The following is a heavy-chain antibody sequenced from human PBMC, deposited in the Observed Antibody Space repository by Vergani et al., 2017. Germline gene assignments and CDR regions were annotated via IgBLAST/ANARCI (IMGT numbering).Heavy chain of an antibody. Sequence: QVQLQESGPGLVKPSQTLSLTCTVSGGSISSGSYYWSWIRQPAGKGLEWIGRIYTSGSTNYNPSLKSRVTISVDRSKNQFSLKLSSVTAADTAVYYCARQQPGEDWFDYWGQGTLVTVSS. CDR3: ARQQPGEDWFDY. CDR1: GGSISSGSYY. CDR2: IYTSGST. J-gene: IGHJ4*02. V-gene: IGHV4-61*02. D-gene: IGHD7-27*01.